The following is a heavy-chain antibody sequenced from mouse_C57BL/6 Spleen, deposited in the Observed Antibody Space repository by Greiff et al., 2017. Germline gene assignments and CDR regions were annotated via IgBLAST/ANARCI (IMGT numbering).Heavy chain of an antibody. CDR1: GYTFTDYE. CDR3: TREVPGWDRAMDD. V-gene: IGHV1-15*01. J-gene: IGHJ4*01. D-gene: IGHD4-1*01. CDR2: IDPETGGT. Sequence: QVQLQQSGAELVRPGASVTLSCKASGYTFTDYEMHWVKQTPVHGLEWIGAIDPETGGTAYNQKFKGKAILTADKSSSTAYMELRSLTSEDSAVYYCTREVPGWDRAMDDWGQGTSVTVSS.